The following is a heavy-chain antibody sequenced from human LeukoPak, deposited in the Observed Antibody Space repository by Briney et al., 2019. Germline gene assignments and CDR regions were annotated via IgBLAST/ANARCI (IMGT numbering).Heavy chain of an antibody. V-gene: IGHV1-8*01. D-gene: IGHD1-20*01. Sequence: ASVRVSCKASGYSFASYGIIWVRPATGQGLEWMGWMNPSTGNTGYAQKFQGRVSLTRNTSISTAYMELSSLRSEDTAMYYCARVLTGTTYDAYYYGMDVWGQGTTVTVSS. CDR1: GYSFASYG. CDR3: ARVLTGTTYDAYYYGMDV. J-gene: IGHJ6*02. CDR2: MNPSTGNT.